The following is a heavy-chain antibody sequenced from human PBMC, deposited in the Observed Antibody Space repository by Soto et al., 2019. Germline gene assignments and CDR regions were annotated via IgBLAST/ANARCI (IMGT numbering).Heavy chain of an antibody. J-gene: IGHJ5*02. CDR3: ARDFERSAIGP. CDR1: GGSISSYY. CDR2: IAYSGDT. D-gene: IGHD3-9*01. Sequence: SETLSLTCTVSGGSISSYYWSWIRQPPGKGLEWIGYIAYSGDTYYNPSLRSRVTISADTSENKFSLTLKSVTAADTAVYFCARDFERSAIGPWGQGTSVTVSS. V-gene: IGHV4-59*12.